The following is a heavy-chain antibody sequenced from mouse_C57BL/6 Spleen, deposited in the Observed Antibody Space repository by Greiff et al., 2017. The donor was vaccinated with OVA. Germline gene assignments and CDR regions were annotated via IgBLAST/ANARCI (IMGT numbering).Heavy chain of an antibody. V-gene: IGHV5-6*01. CDR2: ISSGGSYT. D-gene: IGHD1-1*01. J-gene: IGHJ4*01. CDR1: GFTFSSYG. CDR3: ARQGTTVEVAMDY. Sequence: EVKLMESGGDLVKPGGSLKLSCAASGFTFSSYGMSWVRQTPDKRLEWVATISSGGSYTYYPDSVKGRFTISRDNAKNTLYLQMSSLKSEDTAMYYCARQGTTVEVAMDYWGQGPSVTVSS.